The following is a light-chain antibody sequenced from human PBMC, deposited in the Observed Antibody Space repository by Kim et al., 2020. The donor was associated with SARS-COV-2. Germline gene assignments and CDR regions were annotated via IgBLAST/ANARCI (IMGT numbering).Light chain of an antibody. CDR1: QSVSTRY. Sequence: EIVLTQSPGTLSLSPGERATLSCRASQSVSTRYFAWYQQKPGQAPRLLIYATSSRATGIPDRFSGSGSGTDFTLTISRLEPEDFAVYYCQQYCCWPWTFAQGTKVDIK. V-gene: IGKV3-20*01. CDR3: QQYCCWPWT. J-gene: IGKJ1*01. CDR2: ATS.